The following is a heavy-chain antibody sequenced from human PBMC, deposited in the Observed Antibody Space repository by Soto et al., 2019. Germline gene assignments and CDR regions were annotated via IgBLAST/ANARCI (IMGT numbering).Heavy chain of an antibody. J-gene: IGHJ4*02. CDR3: ARRGSGSYYDY. Sequence: EVQLLESGGGLVQPGGSLRLSCAASGFTFSSYAMRWVRQAPVKGLEWVSAISGSGGSTYYAGSVKSRFTISRDNSKNTLYLQMNSLRAEDTAVYYCARRGSGSYYDYWGQGTLVTVSS. D-gene: IGHD1-26*01. CDR1: GFTFSSYA. CDR2: ISGSGGST. V-gene: IGHV3-23*01.